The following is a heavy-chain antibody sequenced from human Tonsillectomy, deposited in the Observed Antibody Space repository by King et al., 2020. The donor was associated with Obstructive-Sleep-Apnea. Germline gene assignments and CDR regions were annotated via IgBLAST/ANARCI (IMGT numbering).Heavy chain of an antibody. CDR3: ARDLLSGITGIYYFDY. CDR2: IYYSGST. V-gene: IGHV4-39*07. J-gene: IGHJ4*02. Sequence: QLQESGPGLVKPSETLSLTCTVSGGSISSSSYYWGWIRQPPGKGLEWIGSIYYSGSTYYNPSLKSRVTISVNTSKNQFSLKLSSVTAADTAVYYCARDLLSGITGIYYFDYWGQGTLVTVSS. CDR1: GGSISSSSYY. D-gene: IGHD1-20*01.